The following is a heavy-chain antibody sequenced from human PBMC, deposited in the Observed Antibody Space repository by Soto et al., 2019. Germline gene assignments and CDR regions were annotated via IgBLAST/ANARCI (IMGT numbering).Heavy chain of an antibody. Sequence: TSETLSLTCTVSGGSISSYYWSWIRQPPGKGLEWIGYIYYSGSTNYNPSLKSRVTISVDTSKNQFSLKLSSVTAADTAVYYCARHYGDYDDAFDIWGQGTMVTVSS. J-gene: IGHJ3*02. D-gene: IGHD4-17*01. CDR3: ARHYGDYDDAFDI. CDR1: GGSISSYY. CDR2: IYYSGST. V-gene: IGHV4-59*08.